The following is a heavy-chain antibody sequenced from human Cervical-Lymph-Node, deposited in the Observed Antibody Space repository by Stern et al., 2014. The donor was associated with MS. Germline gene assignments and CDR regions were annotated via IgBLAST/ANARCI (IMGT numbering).Heavy chain of an antibody. D-gene: IGHD2-21*01. CDR3: ARFKIASYYYYYYGMDV. J-gene: IGHJ6*02. Sequence: QVQLVESGGGLVKPGGSLRLSCAASGFTFSDHYMTWIRQAPGKGLEWVSFISSSGTTIYDADSVKGRFTISRDNAKNSLYLQMNGLRAEDTAIYYCARFKIASYYYYYYGMDVWGQGTTVTVSS. CDR2: ISSSGTTI. CDR1: GFTFSDHY. V-gene: IGHV3-11*01.